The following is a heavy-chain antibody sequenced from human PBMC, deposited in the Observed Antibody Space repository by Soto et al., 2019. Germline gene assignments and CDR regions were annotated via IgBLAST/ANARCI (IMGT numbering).Heavy chain of an antibody. Sequence: PGGSLRLSCAASGFTFSRYGMNWVRQAPGKGPEWVAYISSSSSTIYYAETVKGRFTISRDNAKNSLYLQMNSLRDEDTAVYYCAREGYCVSTTCYFLPDVWGQGSTVTV. V-gene: IGHV3-48*02. CDR1: GFTFSRYG. D-gene: IGHD2-2*01. CDR3: AREGYCVSTTCYFLPDV. CDR2: ISSSSSTI. J-gene: IGHJ6*02.